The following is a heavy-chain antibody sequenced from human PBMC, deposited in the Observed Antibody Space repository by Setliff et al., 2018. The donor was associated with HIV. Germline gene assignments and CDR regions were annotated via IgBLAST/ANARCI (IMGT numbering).Heavy chain of an antibody. CDR2: IFYSGST. Sequence: SETLSLTCTVSGGPMNTGGYYWSWIRHHPGKGLEWVGYIFYSGSTYYNPSLESRLTISIDTSKNQFFLKLSSVTAADTAVYYCARVQMAYAAFDVWGQGTMVTVSS. CDR3: ARVQMAYAAFDV. CDR1: GGPMNTGGYY. D-gene: IGHD4-17*01. V-gene: IGHV4-31*03. J-gene: IGHJ3*01.